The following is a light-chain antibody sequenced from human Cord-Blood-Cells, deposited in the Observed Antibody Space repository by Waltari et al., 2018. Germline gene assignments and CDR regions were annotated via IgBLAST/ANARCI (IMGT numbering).Light chain of an antibody. CDR1: QSVSSY. CDR3: QQRSNWPPT. Sequence: EIVLTHSPATLSLSPGDRATLSCRASQSVSSYLAWYQQKPGQAPRLLIYDASNRATGIPARFSGSGSGTDFTLTISSLEPEDFAVYYCQQRSNWPPTFGQGTKVEIK. V-gene: IGKV3-11*01. J-gene: IGKJ1*01. CDR2: DAS.